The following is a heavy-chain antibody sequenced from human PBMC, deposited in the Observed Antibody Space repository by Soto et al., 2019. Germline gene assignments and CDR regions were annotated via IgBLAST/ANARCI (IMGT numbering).Heavy chain of an antibody. CDR2: ISYDGSNK. J-gene: IGHJ4*02. Sequence: QVQLVESGGGVVQPGRSLRLSCAASGFTFSSYAMHWVRQAPGKGLEWVAVISYDGSNKYYADSVKGRFTISRDNSKNTLFLQMNNLRAEDTAVYYCVADRFDYWGQGTLVTVSS. CDR1: GFTFSSYA. V-gene: IGHV3-30-3*01. CDR3: VADRFDY.